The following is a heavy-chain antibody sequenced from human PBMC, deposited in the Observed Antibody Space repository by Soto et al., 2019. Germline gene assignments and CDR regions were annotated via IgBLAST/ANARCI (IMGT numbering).Heavy chain of an antibody. CDR1: GGSISSGGYA. CDR3: ARDRLESYFDS. D-gene: IGHD3-3*01. J-gene: IGHJ4*02. V-gene: IGHV4-30-2*01. Sequence: PSETLSLTCAVSGGSISSGGYAWTWIRQPPGKGLEWIGHIYYSGSTSYNPSLKSRVTISIVRSKEQFSLDLSSVTAADTAVYYCARDRLESYFDSWGPGTLVTVSS. CDR2: IYYSGST.